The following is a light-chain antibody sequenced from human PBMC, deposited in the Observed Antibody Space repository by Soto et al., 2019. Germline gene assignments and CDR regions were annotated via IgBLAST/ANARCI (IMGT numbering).Light chain of an antibody. CDR3: QQYNSRMYT. CDR1: QSISSW. Sequence: DIQMTQSPSTLSASVGDRVTITCRANQSISSWLAWYQQKPGKAPKLLIYKASSLESGVPSRFSGSGSGTEFTLTISSLQPDDFATYYCQQYNSRMYTFGQGTKLEIK. V-gene: IGKV1-5*03. J-gene: IGKJ2*01. CDR2: KAS.